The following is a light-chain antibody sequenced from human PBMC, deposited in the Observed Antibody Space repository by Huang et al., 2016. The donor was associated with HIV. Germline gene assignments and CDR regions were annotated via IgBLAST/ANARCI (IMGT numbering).Light chain of an antibody. Sequence: EMVMTQSPATLSVSPGERANLSCRASQSVSSNLAWYQQKPGQAPRLLIYGASTRATAIPARFSGSGSGTEFTLTISSLQSEVFAVYYCQQYNNWPPNTFGQGTKLEMK. V-gene: IGKV3-15*01. CDR1: QSVSSN. CDR3: QQYNNWPPNT. J-gene: IGKJ2*01. CDR2: GAS.